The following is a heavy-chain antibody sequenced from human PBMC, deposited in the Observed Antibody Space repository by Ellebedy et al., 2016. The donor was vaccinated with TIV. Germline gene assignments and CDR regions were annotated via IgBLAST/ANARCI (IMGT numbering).Heavy chain of an antibody. J-gene: IGHJ4*02. Sequence: GESLKISCAASGFTFSSYTMNWVRQAPGKGLEWVAVIWYDGSNKYYADSVKGRFTISRDNSKNRLYLQTNSLTAEDTAVYYCAKDSGASPVNWLDYWGQGTLVTVSS. CDR2: IWYDGSNK. CDR3: AKDSGASPVNWLDY. D-gene: IGHD1-20*01. CDR1: GFTFSSYT. V-gene: IGHV3-33*06.